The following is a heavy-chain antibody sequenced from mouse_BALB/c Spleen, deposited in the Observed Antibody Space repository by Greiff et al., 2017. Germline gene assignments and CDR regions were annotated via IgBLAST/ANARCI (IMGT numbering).Heavy chain of an antibody. CDR3: ARDMGSRNYFDY. J-gene: IGHJ2*01. CDR2: IRNKANGYTT. Sequence: EVQLVESGGGLVQPGGSLRLSCATSGFTFTDYYMSWVRQPPGKALEWLGFIRNKANGYTTEYSASVKGRFTISRDNSQSILYLQMYTLRAEDSATYYCARDMGSRNYFDYWGQGTTLTVSS. V-gene: IGHV7-3*02. CDR1: GFTFTDYY. D-gene: IGHD1-1*01.